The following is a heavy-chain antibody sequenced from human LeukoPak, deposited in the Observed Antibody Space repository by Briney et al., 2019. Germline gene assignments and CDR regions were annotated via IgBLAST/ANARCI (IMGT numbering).Heavy chain of an antibody. V-gene: IGHV4-59*08. J-gene: IGHJ6*02. D-gene: IGHD3-22*01. CDR2: IYYSGST. CDR1: GGSISSYY. CDR3: ARHGRANYYDSSGYAYYYYGMDV. Sequence: SETLSLTCTVSGGSISSYYWSWIQQPPGKGLEWIGYIYYSGSTNYNPSLKSRVTISVDTSKNQFSLKLSSVTAADTAVYYCARHGRANYYDSSGYAYYYYGMDVWGQGATVTVSS.